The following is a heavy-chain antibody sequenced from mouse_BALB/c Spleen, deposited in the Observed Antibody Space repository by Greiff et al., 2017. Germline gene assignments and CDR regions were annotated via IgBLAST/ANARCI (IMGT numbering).Heavy chain of an antibody. D-gene: IGHD2-3*01. J-gene: IGHJ2*01. Sequence: EVQLVESGPGLVKPSQSLSLTCSVTGYSITSGYYWNWIRQFPGNKLEWMGYISYDGSNNYNPSLKNRISITRDTSKNQFFLKLNSVTTEDTATYYCARGYDRRDFDYWGQGTTLTVSS. CDR2: ISYDGSN. V-gene: IGHV3-6*02. CDR3: ARGYDRRDFDY. CDR1: GYSITSGYY.